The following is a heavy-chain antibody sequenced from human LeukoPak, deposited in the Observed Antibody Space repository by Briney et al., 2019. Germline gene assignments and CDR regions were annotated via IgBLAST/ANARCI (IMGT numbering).Heavy chain of an antibody. D-gene: IGHD2-15*01. CDR3: AKDYSDLRVADVFFEY. Sequence: AGGSLRLSCAAPGLIFAMSWVRQAPGKGLEWVSGITSGFTPHYADSVKGRFTISRDNSKNTFHLQMNSLRAEDTAVYYCAKDYSDLRVADVFFEYWGQGTLVTVSS. V-gene: IGHV3-23*01. CDR1: GLIFA. CDR2: ITSGFTP. J-gene: IGHJ4*02.